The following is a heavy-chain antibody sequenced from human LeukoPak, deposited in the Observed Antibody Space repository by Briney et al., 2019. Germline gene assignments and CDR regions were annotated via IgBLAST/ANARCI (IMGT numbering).Heavy chain of an antibody. CDR3: ASLEEYCSSTSCYIDY. V-gene: IGHV3-21*01. J-gene: IGHJ4*02. Sequence: GGSLRLSCAASGFTFSSYSMNWVRQAPGKGLEWVSSISSSSSYIYYADSVKGRFTISRDNAKNSLYLQMNSLRAEDTAAYYCASLEEYCSSTSCYIDYWGQGTLVTVSS. CDR1: GFTFSSYS. CDR2: ISSSSSYI. D-gene: IGHD2-2*02.